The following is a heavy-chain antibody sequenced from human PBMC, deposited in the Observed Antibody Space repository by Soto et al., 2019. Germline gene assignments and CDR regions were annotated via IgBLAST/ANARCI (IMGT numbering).Heavy chain of an antibody. Sequence: ASVKVSCKASGYTFTSYGISWVRQAPGQGLEWMGWISAYNGNTNYAQKLQGRVTMTTDTSTSTAYMELRSLRSDDTAVYYCARQVDMVATILFPFDYGGQGTLVTVSS. CDR2: ISAYNGNT. D-gene: IGHD5-12*01. V-gene: IGHV1-18*01. CDR3: ARQVDMVATILFPFDY. J-gene: IGHJ4*02. CDR1: GYTFTSYG.